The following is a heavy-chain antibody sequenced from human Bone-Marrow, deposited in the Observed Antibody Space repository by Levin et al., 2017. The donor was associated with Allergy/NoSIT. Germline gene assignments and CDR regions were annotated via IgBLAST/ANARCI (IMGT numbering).Heavy chain of an antibody. Sequence: SGPTLVKPTQTLALTCRFSGFALTSDGVAVGWIRQPPGKALEWLGIIYWDDEKRYRPSLKSRLTITKDTSNNQVVLTMTNMDPVETGTYYCAHRLRYCYGGRCYRAFDHWGQGALVTVSS. J-gene: IGHJ4*02. D-gene: IGHD2-15*01. V-gene: IGHV2-5*02. CDR1: GFALTSDGVA. CDR3: AHRLRYCYGGRCYRAFDH. CDR2: IYWDDEK.